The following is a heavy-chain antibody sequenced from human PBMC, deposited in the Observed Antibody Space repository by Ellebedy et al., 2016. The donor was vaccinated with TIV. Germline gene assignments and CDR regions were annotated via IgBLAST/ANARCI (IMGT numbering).Heavy chain of an antibody. V-gene: IGHV3-74*01. CDR3: VRGDWGSGY. D-gene: IGHD2-21*02. Sequence: GGSLRLSCAASEFTFNSHYFHWVRQAPGKGLMWVSRINPNGRDTAYADSVKGRFTISRDNAKNTVDLQMISLRVDDTAVYYCVRGDWGSGYWGQGILVTVSS. CDR1: EFTFNSHY. CDR2: INPNGRDT. J-gene: IGHJ4*02.